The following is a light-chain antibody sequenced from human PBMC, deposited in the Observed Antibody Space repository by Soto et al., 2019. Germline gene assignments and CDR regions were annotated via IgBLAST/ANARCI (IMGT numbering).Light chain of an antibody. CDR3: LQHYNYPLT. Sequence: AIQMTQSPSSLSESVVDRGTITFRASQGIRNDLGWYQQKPGKAPKLLIYAASSLQSGVPSRFSGSGSGTDFALTISSLQPEDVATYYCLQHYNYPLTGGGGTKV. CDR1: QGIRND. J-gene: IGKJ4*01. CDR2: AAS. V-gene: IGKV1-6*01.